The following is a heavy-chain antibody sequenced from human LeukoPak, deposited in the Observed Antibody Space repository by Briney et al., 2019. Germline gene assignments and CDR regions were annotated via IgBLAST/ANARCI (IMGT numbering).Heavy chain of an antibody. CDR2: TSSSSAYT. CDR1: GFTFSSFS. Sequence: GGSLRLSCAASGFTFSSFSMIWVRQAPGKGLEWVSSTSSSSAYTFYAESGKGRFTISRDNAKNSLFLQMNSLRPEDTAVYYCASSGAPYNWNSPFDYWGQGTLVTVSS. V-gene: IGHV3-21*01. CDR3: ASSGAPYNWNSPFDY. D-gene: IGHD1-20*01. J-gene: IGHJ4*02.